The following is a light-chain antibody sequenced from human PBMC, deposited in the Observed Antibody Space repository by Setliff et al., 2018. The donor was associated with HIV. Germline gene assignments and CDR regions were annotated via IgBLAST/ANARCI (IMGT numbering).Light chain of an antibody. Sequence: QSVLSQPASVSGAPGQSITISCTGTNSDVGAYDYVSWYQQYPDKAPRLILYDVTNRPSGLSDRFSGSKSGNTASLTISGLQAEDDADYYCGSCTSTGPCAFGTGTKVTVL. CDR1: NSDVGAYDY. V-gene: IGLV2-14*03. J-gene: IGLJ1*01. CDR2: DVT. CDR3: GSCTSTGPCA.